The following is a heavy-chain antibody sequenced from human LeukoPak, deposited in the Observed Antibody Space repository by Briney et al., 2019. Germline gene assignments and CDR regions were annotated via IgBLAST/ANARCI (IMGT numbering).Heavy chain of an antibody. V-gene: IGHV1-46*01. D-gene: IGHD6-13*01. CDR2: IDPSGGST. CDR3: ARDLRIIAADGSTSDY. J-gene: IGHJ4*02. CDR1: GYTCTSYY. Sequence: ASVKVSCKASGYTCTSYYMHWVRQAPGQGREWLGIIDPSGGSTTYAQKFQGRVTMTGDTSTSTVYMELSSLRSEDTAVYYCARDLRIIAADGSTSDYWGQGTLVTVSS.